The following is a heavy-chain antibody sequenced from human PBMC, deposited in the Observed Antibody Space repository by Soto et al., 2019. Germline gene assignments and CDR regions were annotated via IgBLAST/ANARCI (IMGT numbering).Heavy chain of an antibody. V-gene: IGHV4-34*01. CDR3: ARGIVVVVAATPNWFEP. J-gene: IGHJ5*02. D-gene: IGHD2-15*01. Sequence: SETLSLTCAVYGGSFSGYYWSWIRQPPGKGLEWIGEINHSGSTNYNPSLKSRVTISVDTSKNQFSLKLSSVTAADTAVYYCARGIVVVVAATPNWFEPWGQGTLVTVSS. CDR2: INHSGST. CDR1: GGSFSGYY.